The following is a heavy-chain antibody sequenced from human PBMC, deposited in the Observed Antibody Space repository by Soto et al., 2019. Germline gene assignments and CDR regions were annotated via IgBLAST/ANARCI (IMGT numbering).Heavy chain of an antibody. CDR1: RDTFTSYY. J-gene: IGHJ6*02. V-gene: IGHV1-46*01. D-gene: IGHD2-2*01. Sequence: GASVKVSCKAPRDTFTSYYINWVRQAPGQGLEWMGVINPHGGSTAYAQKFKGRVTLTRDTSASTVYMEVSSLTSEDTAVYYCATWEPGYCSSTSCSYYYYYGMDVWGQGTKVTVSS. CDR3: ATWEPGYCSSTSCSYYYYYGMDV. CDR2: INPHGGST.